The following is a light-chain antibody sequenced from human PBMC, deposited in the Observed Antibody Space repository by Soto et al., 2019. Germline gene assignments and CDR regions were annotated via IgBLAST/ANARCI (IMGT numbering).Light chain of an antibody. Sequence: AIQLTQSPSSLSASVGDRVTITCRASQVIGTALAWYQQTPGKAPKLLMYDVSRLESGGPSRFSGSGSGTDFTLTISSLQPEDFATYFCQQFTDYPFTFGPGTRVDIK. CDR1: QVIGTA. CDR2: DVS. CDR3: QQFTDYPFT. J-gene: IGKJ3*01. V-gene: IGKV1D-13*01.